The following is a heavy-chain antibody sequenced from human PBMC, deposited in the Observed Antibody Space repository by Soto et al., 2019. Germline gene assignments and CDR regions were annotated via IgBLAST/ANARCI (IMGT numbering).Heavy chain of an antibody. CDR2: IYYSGST. J-gene: IGHJ6*03. V-gene: IGHV4-61*01. CDR3: ARGRIAARPYYYYMDV. CDR1: GGSVSSGSYY. D-gene: IGHD6-6*01. Sequence: SETLSLTCTVSGGSVSSGSYYWSWIRQPPGKGLEWIGYIYYSGSTYYNPSLKSRVTISVDTSKNQFSLKLSSVTAADTAVYYCARGRIAARPYYYYMDVWGKGTTVTVSS.